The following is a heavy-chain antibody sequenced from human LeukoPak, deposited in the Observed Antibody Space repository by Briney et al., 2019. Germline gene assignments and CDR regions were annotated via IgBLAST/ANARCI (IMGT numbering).Heavy chain of an antibody. CDR1: GGSFSGYY. J-gene: IGHJ6*03. CDR2: INRSGST. V-gene: IGHV4-34*01. D-gene: IGHD2-15*01. Sequence: SETLSLTCAVYGGSFSGYYWSWIRQPPGKGLEWIGEINRSGSTNYNPSLKSRVTISVDTSKNQFSLKLSSVTAADTAVYYCARGGRDIVVVVAASPYYYYYMDVWGKGTTVTVSS. CDR3: ARGGRDIVVVVAASPYYYYYMDV.